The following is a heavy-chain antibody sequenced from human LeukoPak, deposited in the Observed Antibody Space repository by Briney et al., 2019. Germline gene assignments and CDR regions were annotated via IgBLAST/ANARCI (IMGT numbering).Heavy chain of an antibody. Sequence: GASVKVSCKASGYTFTSYGISWVRQAPGQGLEWMGWTSAYNGNTNYAQKLQGRVTMTTDTSTSTAYMELRSLRSDDTAVYYCVSGPYYDYAWGSSTAAFDIWGQGTMVTVSS. V-gene: IGHV1-18*01. D-gene: IGHD3-16*01. J-gene: IGHJ3*02. CDR3: VSGPYYDYAWGSSTAAFDI. CDR1: GYTFTSYG. CDR2: TSAYNGNT.